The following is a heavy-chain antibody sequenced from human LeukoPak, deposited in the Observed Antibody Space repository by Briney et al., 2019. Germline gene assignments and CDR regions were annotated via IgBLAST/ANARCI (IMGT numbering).Heavy chain of an antibody. CDR2: IIPIFGTA. D-gene: IGHD3-10*01. V-gene: IGHV1-69*01. CDR3: ARVVELWFGEFNWFDP. CDR1: GGTFSSYA. Sequence: ASVKVSCKASGGTFSSYAISWVRQAPGQGREWMGGIIPIFGTANYAQKFQGRVTITADESTSTAYMELSSLRSEDTAVYYCARVVELWFGEFNWFDPWGQETLVTVSS. J-gene: IGHJ5*02.